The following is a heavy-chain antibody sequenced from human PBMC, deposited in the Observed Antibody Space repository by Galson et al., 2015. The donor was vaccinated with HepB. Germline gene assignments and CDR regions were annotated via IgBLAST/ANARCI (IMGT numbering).Heavy chain of an antibody. CDR3: ARVSGYYGDYEVSNWFDP. D-gene: IGHD4-17*01. V-gene: IGHV4-30-4*01. Sequence: TLSLTCAVSGGSISSGGYYWSWIRQPPGKGLEWIGYIYYSGSTYYNPSLKSRVTISVDTSKNQFSLKLSSVTAADTAVYYCARVSGYYGDYEVSNWFDPWGQGTLVTVSS. J-gene: IGHJ5*02. CDR2: IYYSGST. CDR1: GGSISSGGYY.